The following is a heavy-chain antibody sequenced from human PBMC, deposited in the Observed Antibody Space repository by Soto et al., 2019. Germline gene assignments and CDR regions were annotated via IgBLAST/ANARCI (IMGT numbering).Heavy chain of an antibody. CDR1: GYTFSTYA. J-gene: IGHJ6*03. D-gene: IGHD6-6*01. CDR3: ARGSIAVPKIYYYYYMDF. CDR2: INAGNGNT. Sequence: QVQLVQSGAEVKKPGASVKVSCKASGYTFSTYAMHWVRQAPGQRLEWMGWINAGNGNTKYSQKFQGRVTITRDTSASTAYMELSSLRSEDTAKYYCARGSIAVPKIYYYYYMDFWGKGTTVTVSS. V-gene: IGHV1-3*01.